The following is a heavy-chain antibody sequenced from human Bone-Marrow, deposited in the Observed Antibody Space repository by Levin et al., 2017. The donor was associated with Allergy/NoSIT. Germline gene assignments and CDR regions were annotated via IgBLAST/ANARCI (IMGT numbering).Heavy chain of an antibody. Sequence: KPSETLSLTCAASGFTFRSYNMDWVRQAPGKGLEWVSSITGSSTYMYYADSVKGRFTISRDNAKNSVYLQMNSLRADDTAVYYCARDLPPTYPIDIWGPGTLVTASS. CDR3: ARDLPPTYPIDI. CDR2: ITGSSTYM. J-gene: IGHJ4*01. V-gene: IGHV3-21*01. CDR1: GFTFRSYN.